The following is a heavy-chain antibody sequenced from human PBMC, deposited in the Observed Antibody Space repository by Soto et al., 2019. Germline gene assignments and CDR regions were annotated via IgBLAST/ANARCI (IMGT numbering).Heavy chain of an antibody. Sequence: GGSLRLSCAASGFTFSSYWMSWVRQAPGKGLEWVANIKQDGSEKYYVDSVKGRFTISRDNAKNSLYLQMNSLRAEDTAVYYCARGSCGPRSGGSCYLVRYYYYYMDVWGKGTTVTVSS. J-gene: IGHJ6*03. D-gene: IGHD2-15*01. CDR3: ARGSCGPRSGGSCYLVRYYYYYMDV. CDR1: GFTFSSYW. CDR2: IKQDGSEK. V-gene: IGHV3-7*01.